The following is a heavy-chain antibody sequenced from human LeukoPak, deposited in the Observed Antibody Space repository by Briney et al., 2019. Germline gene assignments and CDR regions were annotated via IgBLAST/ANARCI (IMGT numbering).Heavy chain of an antibody. Sequence: SVKVSCKASGGTYSSYAISWVRQAPGQGLEWMGRIIPILGIANYAQKFQGRVTITADKSTSTAYMELSSLRSEDTAVYYCARDSEGYSGYEGRGDYWGQGTLVTVSS. CDR2: IIPILGIA. CDR3: ARDSEGYSGYEGRGDY. CDR1: GGTYSSYA. V-gene: IGHV1-69*04. J-gene: IGHJ4*02. D-gene: IGHD5-12*01.